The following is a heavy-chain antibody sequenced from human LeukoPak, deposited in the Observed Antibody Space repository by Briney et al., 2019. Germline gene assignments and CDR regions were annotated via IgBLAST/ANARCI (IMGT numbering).Heavy chain of an antibody. J-gene: IGHJ4*02. CDR3: ARVCGRITIFGVVIRTYYFDY. V-gene: IGHV1-2*02. CDR2: INPNSGGT. D-gene: IGHD3-3*01. Sequence: ASVKVSCKASGYTFTGYYMHWVRQAPGQGLEWMGWINPNSGGTNYAQKFQGRVTMTRDTSISTAYMELSSLRSEDTAVYYCARVCGRITIFGVVIRTYYFDYWGQGTLVTVSS. CDR1: GYTFTGYY.